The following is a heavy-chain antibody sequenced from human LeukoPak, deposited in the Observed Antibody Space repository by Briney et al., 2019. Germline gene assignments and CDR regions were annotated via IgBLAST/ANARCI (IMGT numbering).Heavy chain of an antibody. CDR2: IWYDGSNK. Sequence: PGGSLRLSCAASGFTFSSYGMHWVRQAPGKGLEWVAVIWYDGSNKYYADSVKGRFTISRDNSKNTLYLQMNSLRAEDTAVYYCAREDYDSSGYWDYWGQGTLVTVSS. CDR1: GFTFSSYG. J-gene: IGHJ4*02. CDR3: AREDYDSSGYWDY. D-gene: IGHD3-22*01. V-gene: IGHV3-30*19.